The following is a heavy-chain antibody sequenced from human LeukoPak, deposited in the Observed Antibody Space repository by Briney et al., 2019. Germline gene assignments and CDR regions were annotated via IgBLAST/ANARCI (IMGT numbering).Heavy chain of an antibody. V-gene: IGHV4-4*02. CDR1: GGSISSSNW. Sequence: SETLSLTCAVSGGSISSSNWWTWVRQPPGKGLEWIGEIYHSGNTNYNPSLKSRVTISVDKSKNQFSLKLSSVTAADTAIYYCATNGGNSDLDYWGQGTLVTVS. D-gene: IGHD4-23*01. J-gene: IGHJ4*02. CDR3: ATNGGNSDLDY. CDR2: IYHSGNT.